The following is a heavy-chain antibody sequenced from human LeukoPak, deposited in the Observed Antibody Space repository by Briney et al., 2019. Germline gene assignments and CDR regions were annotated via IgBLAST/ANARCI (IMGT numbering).Heavy chain of an antibody. V-gene: IGHV4-39*07. CDR1: GGSITSSRYY. CDR2: IYYSGST. CDR3: ARVRGFDAFDI. D-gene: IGHD3-10*01. Sequence: SETLSLTCTVSGGSITSSRYYWGWIRQPPGKGLEWIGSIYYSGSTYYNPSLKSRVTISVDTSKNQFSLKLSSVTAADTAEYYCARVRGFDAFDIWGQGTMVTVSS. J-gene: IGHJ3*02.